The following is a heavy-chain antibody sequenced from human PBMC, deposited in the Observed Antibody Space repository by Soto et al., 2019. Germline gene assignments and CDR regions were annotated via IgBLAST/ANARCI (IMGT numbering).Heavy chain of an antibody. V-gene: IGHV3-23*01. Sequence: LRLSCATSGFSFSNYSMSWVRQAPGKGLEWVAGISSSGYTYYVDSLKGRFTISRDNSKNSLYLQMNSLRAEDTAVYYCAKDLIDYSNSYFDYWGQGTLVTVSS. CDR1: GFSFSNYS. CDR2: ISSSGYT. D-gene: IGHD4-4*01. J-gene: IGHJ4*02. CDR3: AKDLIDYSNSYFDY.